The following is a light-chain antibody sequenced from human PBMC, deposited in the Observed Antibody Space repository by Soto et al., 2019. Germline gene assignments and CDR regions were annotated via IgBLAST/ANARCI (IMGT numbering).Light chain of an antibody. CDR2: KAS. CDR3: QQYDNLPQLIT. Sequence: DIQMTQSPSTLSASVGDRVTITCRASQSISSWLAWYQQKPGKAPKLLIYKASSLESGVPSRFSGSGSGTDFTFTISSLQPEDIATYYCQQYDNLPQLITFGQGTRLEIK. V-gene: IGKV1-5*03. J-gene: IGKJ5*01. CDR1: QSISSW.